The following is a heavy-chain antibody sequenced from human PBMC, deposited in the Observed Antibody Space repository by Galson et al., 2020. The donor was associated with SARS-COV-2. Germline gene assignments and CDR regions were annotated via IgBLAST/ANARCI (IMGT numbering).Heavy chain of an antibody. CDR3: TTYDFWSGYYPMGVEAFDI. CDR1: GFTFSNAW. D-gene: IGHD3-3*01. CDR2: IKSKTDGGTT. J-gene: IGHJ3*02. V-gene: IGHV3-15*01. Sequence: GESLKISCAASGFTFSNAWMSWVRQAPGKGLEWVGRIKSKTDGGTTDYAAPVKGRFTISRDDSKNTLYLQMNSLKTEDTAVYYCTTYDFWSGYYPMGVEAFDIWGQGTMVTVSS.